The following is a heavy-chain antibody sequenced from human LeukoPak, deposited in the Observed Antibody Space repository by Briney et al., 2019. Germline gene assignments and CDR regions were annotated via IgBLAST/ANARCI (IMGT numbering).Heavy chain of an antibody. Sequence: TGGSLRLSCAASGFTFSSYAMHWVRQAPGKGLEWVAVISYDGSNKYYADSVKGRFTISRDNSKNTLYLQMNSLRAEDTAVYYCARDGITIFGVVIPPGANWFDPWGQGTLVTVPS. CDR3: ARDGITIFGVVIPPGANWFDP. D-gene: IGHD3-3*01. V-gene: IGHV3-30-3*01. CDR2: ISYDGSNK. CDR1: GFTFSSYA. J-gene: IGHJ5*02.